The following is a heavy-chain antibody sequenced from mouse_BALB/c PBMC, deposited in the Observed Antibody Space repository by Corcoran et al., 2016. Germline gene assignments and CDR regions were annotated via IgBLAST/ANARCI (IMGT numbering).Heavy chain of an antibody. CDR3: AREHYAMDY. V-gene: IGHV9-3-1*01. CDR1: GYTFKNYG. J-gene: IGHJ4*01. CDR2: INTYTGEP. Sequence: QIQLVQSGPELKKPGETVKISCKASGYTFKNYGMNWVKQAPGKGLKWMGWINTYTGEPTYTDDFKGRFAFSFETSARTAYLQINNLKNEDTATYFCAREHYAMDYWGQGTSVTVSS.